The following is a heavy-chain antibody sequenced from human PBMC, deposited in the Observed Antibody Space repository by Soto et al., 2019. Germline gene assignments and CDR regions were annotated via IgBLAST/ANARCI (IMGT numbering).Heavy chain of an antibody. Sequence: QVQLQESGPGLVKPSQTLSLTCTVSGGSISSGDYYWSWIRQPPGKGLEWIGYIHYSGSTYYNPTLKGQVPMSVDHSQNQSSRELGPVTAADTAVYYCARGPKWATVVMGAYYYGMDVWGQGTTVTVSS. V-gene: IGHV4-30-4*01. CDR1: GGSISSGDYY. CDR3: ARGPKWATVVMGAYYYGMDV. J-gene: IGHJ6*02. D-gene: IGHD4-17*01. CDR2: IHYSGST.